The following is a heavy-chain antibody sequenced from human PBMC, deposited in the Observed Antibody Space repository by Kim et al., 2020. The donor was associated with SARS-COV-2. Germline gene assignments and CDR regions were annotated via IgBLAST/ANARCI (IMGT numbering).Heavy chain of an antibody. Sequence: GGSLRLSCAASGFTFSSYAMSWVRQAPGKGLEWVSVIYSGGSSTYYADSVKGRFTISRDNSKNTLYLQMNSLRAEDTAVYYCAKEGLVGSSWYVDYWGQGTLVTVSS. CDR2: IYSGGSST. V-gene: IGHV3-23*03. D-gene: IGHD6-13*01. J-gene: IGHJ4*02. CDR1: GFTFSSYA. CDR3: AKEGLVGSSWYVDY.